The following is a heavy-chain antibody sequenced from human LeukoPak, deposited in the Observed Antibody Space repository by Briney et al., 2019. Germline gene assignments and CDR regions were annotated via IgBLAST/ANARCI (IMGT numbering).Heavy chain of an antibody. CDR2: IYYSGST. CDR3: ARRTDYDILTGFAPNWFDP. V-gene: IGHV4-39*01. J-gene: IGHJ5*02. CDR1: GGSISSSSYY. D-gene: IGHD3-9*01. Sequence: KPSETLSLTCTVSGGSISSSSYYWGWIRQPPGKGLEWIGSIYYSGSTYYNPSLKSRVTISVDTSKNQFSLKLSSATAADTAVYYCARRTDYDILTGFAPNWFDPWGQGTLVTVSS.